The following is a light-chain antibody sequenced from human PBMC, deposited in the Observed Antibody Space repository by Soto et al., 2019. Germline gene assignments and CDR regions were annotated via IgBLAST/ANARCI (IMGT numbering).Light chain of an antibody. CDR1: SSDIGSSNG. V-gene: IGLV2-18*02. Sequence: QSVLTQPPSVSGSPGQSVAISCTGTSSDIGSSNGVSWYQQPPGTAPKLMIYDVNNRPSGVPDRFSGSKSGNTASLTISGLQAEDEADYYCSSYTSSNTYFFGTGTKVTDL. CDR2: DVN. CDR3: SSYTSSNTYF. J-gene: IGLJ1*01.